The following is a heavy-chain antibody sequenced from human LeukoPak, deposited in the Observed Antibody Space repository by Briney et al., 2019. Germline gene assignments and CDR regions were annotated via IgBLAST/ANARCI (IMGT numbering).Heavy chain of an antibody. J-gene: IGHJ4*02. Sequence: ASVKVSCKASEYTFTSYDINWVRQAPGQGLEWMGWINPNSGGTNYAQKFQGRVTMTRDTSISTAYIELSRLRSDDTAVYYGAREEGCDYWGQGTLVTVSS. D-gene: IGHD2-15*01. CDR2: INPNSGGT. V-gene: IGHV1-2*02. CDR3: AREEGCDY. CDR1: EYTFTSYD.